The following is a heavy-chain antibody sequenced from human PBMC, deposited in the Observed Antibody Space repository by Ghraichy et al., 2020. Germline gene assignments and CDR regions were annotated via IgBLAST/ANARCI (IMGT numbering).Heavy chain of an antibody. CDR1: GGSISTYY. CDR3: ARDRVDLNYDGMDV. J-gene: IGHJ6*02. CDR2: LSSSGTT. D-gene: IGHD3-3*01. Sequence: SETLSLTCTVSGGSISTYYWSWIRQPPGKGLEWIGYLSSSGTTTYNPSLKSRVTISVDTSENQFSLKLRSVTAADTAVYYCARDRVDLNYDGMDVWGQGTTVTVSS. V-gene: IGHV4-59*01.